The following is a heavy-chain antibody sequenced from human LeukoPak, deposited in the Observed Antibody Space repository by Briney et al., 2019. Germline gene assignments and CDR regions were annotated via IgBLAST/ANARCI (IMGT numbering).Heavy chain of an antibody. J-gene: IGHJ3*02. V-gene: IGHV3-23*01. D-gene: IGHD6-19*01. CDR1: GFTFTNYV. Sequence: GGSLRLSCAASGFTFTNYVMNWVRQAPGKGLEWVSSIAGTADKTYDADSVKGRFTISRDNSKSTLSLQMSSLRVEDTAIYYCARRGGSRGWGAFDIWGQGTIVTVSS. CDR2: IAGTADKT. CDR3: ARRGGSRGWGAFDI.